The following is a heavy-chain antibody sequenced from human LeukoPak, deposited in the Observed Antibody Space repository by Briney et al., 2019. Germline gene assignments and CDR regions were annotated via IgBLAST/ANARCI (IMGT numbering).Heavy chain of an antibody. CDR3: ARLDGVLWNGFDI. D-gene: IGHD2-2*01. V-gene: IGHV3-21*01. CDR1: GFTFSSYS. CDR2: INIDGSYI. Sequence: GGSLRLSCAASGFTFSSYSMNWVRQAPGKGLEWVSSINIDGSYIYYTDLVNGRFTISRDNAKNSLYLQMSSLRAEDTAMYYCARLDGVLWNGFDIWGQGTMVTVSS. J-gene: IGHJ3*02.